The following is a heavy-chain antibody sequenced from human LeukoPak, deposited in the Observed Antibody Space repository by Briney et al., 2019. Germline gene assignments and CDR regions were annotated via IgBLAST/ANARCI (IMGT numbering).Heavy chain of an antibody. D-gene: IGHD4-23*01. CDR2: ISGNSGSL. CDR1: GFTFSSYW. CDR3: AKADTTVADGMDV. Sequence: PGGSLRLSCAASGFTFSSYWMNWVRQAPGKGLEWVSGISGNSGSLGYADSVKGRFTISRDNAKNFLYLQMNSLRAEDTALYYCAKADTTVADGMDVWGQGTTVTVSS. J-gene: IGHJ6*02. V-gene: IGHV3-9*01.